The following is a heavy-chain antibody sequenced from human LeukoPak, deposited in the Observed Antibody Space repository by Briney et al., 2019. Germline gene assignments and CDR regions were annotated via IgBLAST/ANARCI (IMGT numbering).Heavy chain of an antibody. V-gene: IGHV4-34*01. CDR1: GGSFNGFY. Sequence: SETLSLTCDVYGGSFNGFYWRWIRQPAGKGPGWIGENNHSGRTNYNQSLQSRVTILVDTSKNQCSLKLSSVAAADRAVYYCARGALCRPAANYFDYWGQGTLVTVSS. CDR2: NNHSGRT. D-gene: IGHD2-2*01. J-gene: IGHJ4*02. CDR3: ARGALCRPAANYFDY.